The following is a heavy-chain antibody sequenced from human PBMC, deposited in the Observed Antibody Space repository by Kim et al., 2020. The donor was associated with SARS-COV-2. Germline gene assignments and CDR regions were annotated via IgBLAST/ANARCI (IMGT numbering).Heavy chain of an antibody. Sequence: RKFQGRVTITADESTSTAYMELSSLRSEDTAVYYCAAGYYGSGSYYDGDYWGQGTLVTVSS. V-gene: IGHV1-69*01. D-gene: IGHD3-10*01. J-gene: IGHJ4*02. CDR3: AAGYYGSGSYYDGDY.